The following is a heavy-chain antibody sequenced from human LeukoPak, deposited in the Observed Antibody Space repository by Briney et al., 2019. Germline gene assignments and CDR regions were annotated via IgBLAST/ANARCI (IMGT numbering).Heavy chain of an antibody. J-gene: IGHJ4*02. CDR2: VYYSGST. V-gene: IGHV4-39*01. D-gene: IGHD3-10*01. CDR1: GGSISSSSYY. CDR3: ARHTSMVRGVMKYYFDY. Sequence: PSETLSLTCTVSGGSISSSSYYWVWMRQPPGKGLEWIGSVYYSGSTYYNPSLKSRLTISVDTSTNQFSLRLDSVTAADTAVYYCARHTSMVRGVMKYYFDYWGQGTLATVSS.